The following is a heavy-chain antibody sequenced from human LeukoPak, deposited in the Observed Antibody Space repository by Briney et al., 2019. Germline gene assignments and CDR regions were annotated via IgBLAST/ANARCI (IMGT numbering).Heavy chain of an antibody. D-gene: IGHD3-22*01. V-gene: IGHV4-39*01. CDR3: ASLPSDTSAYHFFDY. J-gene: IGHJ4*02. CDR2: IYYSGNT. Sequence: PSETLSLTCTVSGGSISSTTYYWCWIRQPPGKGLEWIGTIYYSGNTYYNPSLKSRLTMSVDTSKNLFSQKMRSVTAADTAVYYCASLPSDTSAYHFFDYWGQGSLVTVSS. CDR1: GGSISSTTYY.